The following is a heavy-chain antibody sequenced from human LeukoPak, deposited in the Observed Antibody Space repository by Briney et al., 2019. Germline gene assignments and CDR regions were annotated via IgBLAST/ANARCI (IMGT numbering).Heavy chain of an antibody. V-gene: IGHV3-30*02. Sequence: GGSLRLSCAASGFTFSSYGMHWVRQAPGKGLEWVAFIRYDGSNKYFADSVKGRFTISRDSSKNTLYLQMNSLRVDDTAVYYCAKDGTRGIRFGKIPHYFDYWGQGTLVTVSS. D-gene: IGHD3-10*01. CDR2: IRYDGSNK. CDR3: AKDGTRGIRFGKIPHYFDY. J-gene: IGHJ4*02. CDR1: GFTFSSYG.